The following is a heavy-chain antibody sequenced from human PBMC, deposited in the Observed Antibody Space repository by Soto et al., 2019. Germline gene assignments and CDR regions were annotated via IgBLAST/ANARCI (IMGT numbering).Heavy chain of an antibody. V-gene: IGHV4-39*01. CDR3: ARHAVYSSTWGGWFDP. D-gene: IGHD6-19*01. J-gene: IGHJ5*02. CDR2: LTFSGSA. CDR1: GGSISSSPDS. Sequence: QLQLQESGPGLVKPSETLSLTCNVSGGSISSSPDSWGWIRQAPGKGLEWIATLTFSGSAYYNPSLRSRVTISADTSKTRSSLSLSSVTAADTAVYYCARHAVYSSTWGGWFDPWGQGTLVTVSS.